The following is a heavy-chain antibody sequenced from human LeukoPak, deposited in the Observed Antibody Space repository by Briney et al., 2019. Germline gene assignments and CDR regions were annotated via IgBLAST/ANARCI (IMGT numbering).Heavy chain of an antibody. D-gene: IGHD3-16*01. CDR3: ARAGITYYDYVWGSTGRDY. CDR2: MNPKSGNT. Sequence: ASVKVSCKASGYTFTNYDINWVRQATGQGPEWMGWMNPKSGNTGYAQKFQGRVTMTRDTSISTAYMELSRLRSDDTAVYYCARAGITYYDYVWGSTGRDYWGQGTLVTVSS. CDR1: GYTFTNYD. J-gene: IGHJ4*02. V-gene: IGHV1-8*01.